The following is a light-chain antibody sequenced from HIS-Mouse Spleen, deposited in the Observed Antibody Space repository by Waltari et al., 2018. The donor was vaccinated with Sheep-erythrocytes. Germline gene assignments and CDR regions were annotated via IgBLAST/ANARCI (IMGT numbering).Light chain of an antibody. CDR3: QQFNSYPHGYT. J-gene: IGKJ2*01. CDR1: QGISSA. V-gene: IGKV1-13*02. CDR2: DAS. Sequence: AIQLTQSPSSLSASVGDRVTITCRASQGISSALAWYQQKPGKAPKLLIYDASSLESGVPSRFSGSGSGTDFTLTISSLQPEDFATYYCQQFNSYPHGYTFGQGTKREIK.